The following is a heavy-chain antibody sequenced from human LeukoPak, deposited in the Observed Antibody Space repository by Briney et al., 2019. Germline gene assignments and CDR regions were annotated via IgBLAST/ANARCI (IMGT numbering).Heavy chain of an antibody. CDR2: IKQDGSEK. V-gene: IGHV3-7*01. D-gene: IGHD3-10*01. Sequence: GGSLRLSCAASGFTFSSYWMSWVRQAPGKGLEWVANIKQDGSEKYYVDSVKGRFTISRDNAKNSLYLQMNSLRAEDTAVYYCARAAYYGSGSYFCWGQGTLVTVSS. J-gene: IGHJ4*02. CDR3: ARAAYYGSGSYFC. CDR1: GFTFSSYW.